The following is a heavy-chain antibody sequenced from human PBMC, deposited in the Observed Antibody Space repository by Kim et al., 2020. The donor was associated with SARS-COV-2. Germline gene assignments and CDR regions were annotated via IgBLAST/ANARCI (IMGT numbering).Heavy chain of an antibody. V-gene: IGHV3-11*01. J-gene: IGHJ4*02. D-gene: IGHD3-9*01. CDR2: ISSGGDTV. CDR3: VRLGYYDIVTGYFD. CDR1: GLSFGDYY. Sequence: GGSLRLSCVASGLSFGDYYMTWIRQFPGRRLEWVAVISSGGDTVYYRDSVRGRFTISRDNYKNSLFLQMNSLRVEDTAVYYCVRLGYYDIVTGYFDWGQGSQVTVSS.